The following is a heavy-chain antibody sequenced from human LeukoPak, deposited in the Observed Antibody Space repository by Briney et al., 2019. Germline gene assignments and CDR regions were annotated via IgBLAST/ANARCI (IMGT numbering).Heavy chain of an antibody. D-gene: IGHD2-21*02. CDR2: IYSDNT. CDR1: GFTVSSNS. Sequence: GGSLRLSCTVSGFTVSSNSMSWVRQAPGKGLEWVSFIYSDNTHYSDSVKGRFTISRDNSKNTLYLQMNSLRAEDTAVYYCARDHARYCGGDCYSNWGQGTLVTVSS. J-gene: IGHJ4*02. CDR3: ARDHARYCGGDCYSN. V-gene: IGHV3-53*01.